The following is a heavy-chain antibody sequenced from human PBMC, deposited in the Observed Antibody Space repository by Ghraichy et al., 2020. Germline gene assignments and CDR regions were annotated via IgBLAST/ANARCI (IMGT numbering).Heavy chain of an antibody. CDR1: GGSISSSSYY. V-gene: IGHV4-39*01. Sequence: LETLSLTCTVSGGSISSSSYYWGWIRQPPGKGLEWIGSIYYSGSTYYNPSLKSRVTISVDTSKNQFSLKLSSVTAADTAVFYCARLVGGFDYWGQGTLVSVSS. J-gene: IGHJ4*02. CDR3: ARLVGGFDY. D-gene: IGHD1-26*01. CDR2: IYYSGST.